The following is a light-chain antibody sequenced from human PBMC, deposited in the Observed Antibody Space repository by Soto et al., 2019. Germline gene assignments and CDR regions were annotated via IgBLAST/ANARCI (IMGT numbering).Light chain of an antibody. V-gene: IGKV3-20*01. Sequence: EVVFTNSANTLSLNPGERATISCRASQSVPNNYLAWYMQKPGQAPKVLIYAAYNRATGIPDRFSGSGSGTDFTLTIRSLEPEDFAVFYCQQYGGGPWRSGQGTK. CDR1: QSVPNNY. CDR2: AAY. J-gene: IGKJ1*01. CDR3: QQYGGGPWR.